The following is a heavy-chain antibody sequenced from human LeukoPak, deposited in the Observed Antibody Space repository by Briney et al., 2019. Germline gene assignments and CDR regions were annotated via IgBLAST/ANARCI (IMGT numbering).Heavy chain of an antibody. D-gene: IGHD3-22*01. V-gene: IGHV4-38-2*01. CDR3: ARYADYYDSSGYYSLDY. CDR2: IYHSGST. CDR1: GYSISSGYY. J-gene: IGHJ4*02. Sequence: SETLSLTCAVSGYSISSGYYWGWIRQPPGKGLGWGGSIYHSGSTYYNPSLKSRVTISVDTSKNQFSLKLSSVTAADTAVYYCARYADYYDSSGYYSLDYWGQGTLVTVSS.